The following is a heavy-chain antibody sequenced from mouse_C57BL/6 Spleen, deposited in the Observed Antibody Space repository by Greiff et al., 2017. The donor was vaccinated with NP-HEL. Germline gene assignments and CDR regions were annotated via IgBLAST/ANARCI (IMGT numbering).Heavy chain of an antibody. V-gene: IGHV1-80*01. CDR2: IYPGDGDT. CDR1: GYAFSSYW. J-gene: IGHJ1*03. D-gene: IGHD2-3*01. CDR3: ARSYDGYYWYFDV. Sequence: LQESGAELVKPGASVKISCKASGYAFSSYWMNWVKQRPGKGLEWIGQIYPGDGDTNYNGKFKGKATLTADKSSSTAYMQLSSLTSEDSAVYFCARSYDGYYWYFDVWGTGTTVTVSS.